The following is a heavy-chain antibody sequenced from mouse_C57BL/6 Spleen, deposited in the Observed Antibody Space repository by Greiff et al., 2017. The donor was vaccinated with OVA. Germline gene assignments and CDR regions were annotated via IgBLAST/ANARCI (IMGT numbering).Heavy chain of an antibody. V-gene: IGHV14-2*01. CDR3: SSPRNYVEYFDV. D-gene: IGHD2-1*01. Sequence: VQLKESGAELVKPGASVKLSCTASGFNIKDYYMHWVKQRTEQGLEWIGRIDPEDGETKYAPKFQGKATITADTSSNTAYLQLSSLTSEDTAVYYCSSPRNYVEYFDVWGTGTTVTVSS. J-gene: IGHJ1*03. CDR1: GFNIKDYY. CDR2: IDPEDGET.